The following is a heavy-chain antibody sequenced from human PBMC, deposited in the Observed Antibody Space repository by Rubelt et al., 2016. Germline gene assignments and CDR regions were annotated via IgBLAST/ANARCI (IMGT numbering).Heavy chain of an antibody. CDR2: VNPNNGIT. D-gene: IGHD3-10*01. CDR1: GGTFSSYA. CDR3: ARSSTGNAMDV. J-gene: IGHJ6*02. Sequence: QVQLVQSGAEVKKPGSSVKVSCKASGGTFSSYATTWVRQAPGQGLEWVGRVNPNNGITNYAQKFHGRVTMTMDTAISTAYMELSSLLSDDTALYYCARSSTGNAMDVWGQGTTVTVSS. V-gene: IGHV1-2*06.